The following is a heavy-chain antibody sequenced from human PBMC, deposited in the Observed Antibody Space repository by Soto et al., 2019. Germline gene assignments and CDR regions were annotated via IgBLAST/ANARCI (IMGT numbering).Heavy chain of an antibody. CDR2: IIPISGTP. CDR1: GGAFSNHA. Sequence: QLVQSGAEVKKPGSSVKVSCKAAGGAFSNHAISWVRQAPGQGLEWMGGIIPISGTPMYAQGFKGRVTITADRSMSTGYMELSILRSDDTAVYYCARGDKGAVYRYGPYPYYYCCMDVWGQGTTVTVSS. D-gene: IGHD5-18*01. V-gene: IGHV1-69*06. J-gene: IGHJ6*02. CDR3: ARGDKGAVYRYGPYPYYYCCMDV.